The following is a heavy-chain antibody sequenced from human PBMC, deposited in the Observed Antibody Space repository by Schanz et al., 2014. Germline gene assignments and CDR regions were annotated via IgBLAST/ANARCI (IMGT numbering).Heavy chain of an antibody. D-gene: IGHD3-3*01. J-gene: IGHJ4*02. CDR1: GFTFRSYG. CDR3: ARDLLVSHYDFWSGNDY. V-gene: IGHV3-30*19. Sequence: VQLVESGGGVVQPGRSLRLSCAASGFTFRSYGMHWVRQAPGKGLEWVALISNDGNTKYYADSVKGRFTISRDNSKNTLYLQMNSLRADDAAVYYCARDLLVSHYDFWSGNDYWGQGTMVTVSS. CDR2: ISNDGNTK.